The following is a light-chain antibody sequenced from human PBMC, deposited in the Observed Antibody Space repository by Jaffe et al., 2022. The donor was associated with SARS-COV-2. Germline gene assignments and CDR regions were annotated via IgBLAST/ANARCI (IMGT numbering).Light chain of an antibody. J-gene: IGLJ1*01. V-gene: IGLV1-47*01. CDR1: SSNIGSNY. CDR2: RNN. CDR3: VAWDDSLSGYV. Sequence: QSVLTQPPSASGTPGQRVTISCSGSSSNIGSNYVYWYQHLPGTAPKLLIYRNNQRPSGVPDRFSGSKSGTSASLAISGLRSEDETEYYCVAWDDSLSGYVFGTGTEVTV.